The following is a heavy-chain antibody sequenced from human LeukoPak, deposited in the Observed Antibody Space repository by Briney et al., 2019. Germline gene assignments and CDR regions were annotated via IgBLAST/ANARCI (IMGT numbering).Heavy chain of an antibody. CDR1: GGSFSGYY. CDR2: INHSGST. D-gene: IGHD3-10*01. J-gene: IGHJ5*02. CDR3: ARDPSGYGSGSYDWFDP. Sequence: PSETLSLTCAVYGGSFSGYYWSWIRQPPGKGLEWIGEINHSGSTNYKPSLKSRVTISVDTSKNQFSLKLSSVTAADTAVYYCARDPSGYGSGSYDWFDPWGQGTLVTVSS. V-gene: IGHV4-34*01.